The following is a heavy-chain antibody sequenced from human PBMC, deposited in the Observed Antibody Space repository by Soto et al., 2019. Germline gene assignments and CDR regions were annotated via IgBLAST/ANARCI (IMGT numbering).Heavy chain of an antibody. CDR3: ASRIAAAADYYYYYYMDV. V-gene: IGHV1-69*13. CDR2: IIPIFGTA. Sequence: ASVKVSCKASGGTFSSYAISWVRQAPGQGLEWMGGIIPIFGTANYAQKFQGRVTITADESTSPAYMELSSLRSEDTALYYCASRIAAAADYYYYYYMDVWGKGTTVTVSS. D-gene: IGHD6-13*01. J-gene: IGHJ6*03. CDR1: GGTFSSYA.